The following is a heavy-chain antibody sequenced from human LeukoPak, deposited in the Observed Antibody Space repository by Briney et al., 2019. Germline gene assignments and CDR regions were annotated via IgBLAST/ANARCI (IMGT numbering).Heavy chain of an antibody. CDR1: GFTFSSYW. V-gene: IGHV3-74*01. D-gene: IGHD2-2*01. CDR3: ARRVVVAAAPYYFDY. CDR2: INSDGSST. Sequence: GGSLRLSCAASGFTFSSYWMHWVRQGPGKGLVWVSRINSDGSSTNYADSVRGRFTISRDNAENTLYLQMNSLRVEDTAVYYCARRVVVAAAPYYFDYWGQGTLVTVSS. J-gene: IGHJ4*02.